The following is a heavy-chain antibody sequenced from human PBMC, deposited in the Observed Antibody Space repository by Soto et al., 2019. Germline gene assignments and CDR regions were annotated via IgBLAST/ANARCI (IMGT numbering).Heavy chain of an antibody. V-gene: IGHV3-21*01. Sequence: EVQLVESGGGLVKPGGSLRLSCAASGFIFSSYTMNWVRQAPGKGLEWVSSISASSTYIYYADSLKGRYTISRYNAHNSRSLQMNSLRAEDTAVYYCARGWLRDPWMYWGQGTLVTVSS. CDR1: GFIFSSYT. D-gene: IGHD5-12*01. J-gene: IGHJ4*02. CDR3: ARGWLRDPWMY. CDR2: ISASSTYI.